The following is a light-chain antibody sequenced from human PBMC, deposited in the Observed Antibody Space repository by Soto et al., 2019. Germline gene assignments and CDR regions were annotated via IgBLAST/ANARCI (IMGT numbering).Light chain of an antibody. CDR3: EQYNNWPPRGT. V-gene: IGKV3-15*01. Sequence: FAGVSVTLSCRTIQSVSSNLAWYQQKPGQAPRLLIYGASTRATGIPARFSGSGSGTESTLTISSLQSEDLAVYYCEQYNNWPPRGTFGQGTKVDIK. J-gene: IGKJ1*01. CDR2: GAS. CDR1: QSVSSN.